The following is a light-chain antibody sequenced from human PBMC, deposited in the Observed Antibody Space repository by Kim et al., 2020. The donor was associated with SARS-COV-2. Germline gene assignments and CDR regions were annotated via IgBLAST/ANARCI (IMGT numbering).Light chain of an antibody. V-gene: IGKV1-39*01. CDR3: QQSYITPFS. CDR1: QSISSH. CDR2: AAS. J-gene: IGKJ3*01. Sequence: DIQMTQSPSSLSASVGDRVTITCRTTQSISSHLNWYQQKPGRAPKLLISAASTLQGGVPSRFSGSGSETDFTLTISSLQTEDFATYFCQQSYITPFSFCPGTKVDIK.